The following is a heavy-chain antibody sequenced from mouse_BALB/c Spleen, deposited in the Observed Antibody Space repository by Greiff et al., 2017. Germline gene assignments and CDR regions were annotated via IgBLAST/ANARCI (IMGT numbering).Heavy chain of an antibody. CDR1: GYTFTDYN. Sequence: EVQLQESGPELVKPGASVKISCKASGYTFTDYNMHWVKQSHGKSLEWIGYIYPYNGGTGYNQKFKSKATLTVDNSSSTAYMELRSLTSEDSAVYYCAREEGYYYGSTFAYWGQGTLVTVSA. D-gene: IGHD1-1*01. J-gene: IGHJ3*01. CDR3: AREEGYYYGSTFAY. V-gene: IGHV1S29*02. CDR2: IYPYNGGT.